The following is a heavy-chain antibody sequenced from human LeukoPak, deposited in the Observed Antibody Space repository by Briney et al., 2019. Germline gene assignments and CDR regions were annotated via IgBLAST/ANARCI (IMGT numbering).Heavy chain of an antibody. V-gene: IGHV4-39*01. J-gene: IGHJ4*02. CDR3: ATIVGSTKVDD. CDR2: MYYSGST. D-gene: IGHD1-26*01. CDR1: GGSISGNSYF. Sequence: PSETLSLTCTVSGGSISGNSYFWGWIRQPQGKGLEWIVSMYYSGSTYYNPSLKSRVTVSVDTDKNQFSLKLSSVTSTDTAVYYCATIVGSTKVDDWGQGTLVTVSS.